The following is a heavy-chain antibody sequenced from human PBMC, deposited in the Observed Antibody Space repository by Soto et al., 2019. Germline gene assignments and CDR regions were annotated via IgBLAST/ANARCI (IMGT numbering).Heavy chain of an antibody. Sequence: QVQLVQSGAEVKKPGSSVKVSCKASGGTFSSYSINWVRQAPGQGLEWIGEIIPIFGTANYAQKFQGRVTITADESTSTAYMELSSLRSEDTAVYYCARDGGMHSGGIDYWGQGTLVTVSS. CDR3: ARDGGMHSGGIDY. CDR1: GGTFSSYS. J-gene: IGHJ4*02. CDR2: IIPIFGTA. D-gene: IGHD1-26*01. V-gene: IGHV1-69*01.